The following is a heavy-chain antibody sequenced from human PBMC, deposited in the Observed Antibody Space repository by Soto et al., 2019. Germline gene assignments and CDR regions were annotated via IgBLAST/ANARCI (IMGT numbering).Heavy chain of an antibody. CDR3: ARDIMVRGRSYYGMDV. J-gene: IGHJ6*02. Sequence: QVQLVESGGGVVQPGMSLRLSCAASGFTFSTYGVHWVRQAPGKGLEWVAVIWSDGSNEYYADSVKGRFTISRDNSKTTLFLQMDSLTTEDTAVYYCARDIMVRGRSYYGMDVWGQGTTVTVSS. V-gene: IGHV3-33*01. CDR1: GFTFSTYG. CDR2: IWSDGSNE. D-gene: IGHD3-10*01.